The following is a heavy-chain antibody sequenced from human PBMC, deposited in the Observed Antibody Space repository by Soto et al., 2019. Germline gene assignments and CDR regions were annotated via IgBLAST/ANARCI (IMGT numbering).Heavy chain of an antibody. CDR1: GGSVSSGSYY. V-gene: IGHV4-61*01. CDR3: ASRDYYDSSGYYRLDY. J-gene: IGHJ4*02. Sequence: SETLSLTCTVSGGSVSSGSYYWSWIRQPPGKGLEWIGDIYYSGSTNYNPSLKSRVTISVDTSKNQFSLKLSSVTAADTAVYYCASRDYYDSSGYYRLDYWGQGTLVTVSS. D-gene: IGHD3-22*01. CDR2: IYYSGST.